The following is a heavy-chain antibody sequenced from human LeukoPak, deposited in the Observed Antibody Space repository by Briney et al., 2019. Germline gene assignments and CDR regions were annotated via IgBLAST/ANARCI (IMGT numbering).Heavy chain of an antibody. CDR2: IWYDGTSK. CDR3: ARSQSSSLIDY. CDR1: GLSLSAYG. D-gene: IGHD6-13*01. J-gene: IGHJ4*02. Sequence: GRSLRLSCAASGLSLSAYGVHWVRQAPGKGLEWVAVIWYDGTSKDYADSVKGRFTFSRDNSKNTLYLQMNSLTVEDTAVYYCARSQSSSLIDYWGQGTLVTVSP. V-gene: IGHV3-33*01.